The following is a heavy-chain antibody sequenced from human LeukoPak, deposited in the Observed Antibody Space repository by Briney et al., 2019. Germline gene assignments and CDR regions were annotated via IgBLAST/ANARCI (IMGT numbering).Heavy chain of an antibody. CDR3: ARGGFIQPVDY. J-gene: IGHJ4*02. V-gene: IGHV4-34*01. Sequence: SETLSLTCAVYGGSFSGYYWGWIRQPPGKGLEWIGEINHSGSTNYNPSLKSRVTISVDTSKNQFSLKLSSVTAADTAVYYCARGGFIQPVDYWGQGTLVTVSS. CDR1: GGSFSGYY. CDR2: INHSGST. D-gene: IGHD5-18*01.